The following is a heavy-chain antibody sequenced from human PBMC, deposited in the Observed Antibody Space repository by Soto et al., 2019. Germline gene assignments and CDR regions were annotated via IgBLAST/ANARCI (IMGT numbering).Heavy chain of an antibody. J-gene: IGHJ6*03. CDR3: AREDCSSTSCYWGSDYYYYMDV. CDR1: GGSISSGGYY. V-gene: IGHV4-31*03. CDR2: IYYSGST. D-gene: IGHD2-2*01. Sequence: TLSLTCTVSGGSISSGGYYWSWIRRHPGKGLEWIGYIYYSGSTYYNPSLKSRVTISVDTSKNQFSLKLSSVTAADTAVYYCAREDCSSTSCYWGSDYYYYMDVWGKGTTVTVSS.